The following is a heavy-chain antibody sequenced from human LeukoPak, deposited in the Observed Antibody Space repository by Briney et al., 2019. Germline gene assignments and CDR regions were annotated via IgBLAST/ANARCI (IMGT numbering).Heavy chain of an antibody. J-gene: IGHJ4*02. CDR1: GFTFSSYW. D-gene: IGHD2-2*01. CDR3: AKAGCSSITCYSNC. V-gene: IGHV3-7*03. Sequence: GGSLRLSCAASGFTFSSYWMTWVRQAPGKGLEWVANIKQDGTERYYVDSVKGRFTISRDNAKNSLFLQMNSLRPEDMALYYCAKAGCSSITCYSNCWGQGALVTVSS. CDR2: IKQDGTER.